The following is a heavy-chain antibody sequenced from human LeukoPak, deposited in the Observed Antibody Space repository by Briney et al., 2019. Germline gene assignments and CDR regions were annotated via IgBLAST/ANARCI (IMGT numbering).Heavy chain of an antibody. CDR1: GGTFSGTR. J-gene: IGHJ3*01. CDR2: ISPLFGPA. CDR3: ARGGAFDV. V-gene: IGHV1-69*15. Sequence: GASVTVSCKISGGTFSGTRINWVRHAPGQGLEWLGSISPLFGPAHYAQKFQGRVTITPDASTNSIYMEMTSLRSEDTAFYYCARGGAFDVWGHGTLVTVS.